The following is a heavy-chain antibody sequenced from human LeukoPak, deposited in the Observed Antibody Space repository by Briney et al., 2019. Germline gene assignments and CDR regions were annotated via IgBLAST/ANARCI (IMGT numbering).Heavy chain of an antibody. V-gene: IGHV3-66*01. CDR3: ARDGEYSYGYGFDY. Sequence: PGGSLRLSCAASGFSVNNLYMSWVRQAPGKGLEWVSVIYSGDRTYYAESVKGRFTISRDTSKNTVYLQMNSLRPEETAVYYCARDGEYSYGYGFDYWGQGTLVTVSS. D-gene: IGHD5-18*01. CDR2: IYSGDRT. J-gene: IGHJ4*02. CDR1: GFSVNNLY.